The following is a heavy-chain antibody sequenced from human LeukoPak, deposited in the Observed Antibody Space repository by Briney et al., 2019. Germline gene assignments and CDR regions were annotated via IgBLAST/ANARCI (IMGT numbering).Heavy chain of an antibody. Sequence: SVKVSCKASGYTFTSYGISWVRQAPGQGLEWMGGIIPVFGTANYAQKFQGRVTITADESASTAYMELSSLRSEDTAVYYCARGHDGSDFWTKSLDYWGQGTLVTVSS. CDR3: ARGHDGSDFWTKSLDY. D-gene: IGHD3/OR15-3a*01. V-gene: IGHV1-69*13. J-gene: IGHJ4*02. CDR2: IIPVFGTA. CDR1: GYTFTSYG.